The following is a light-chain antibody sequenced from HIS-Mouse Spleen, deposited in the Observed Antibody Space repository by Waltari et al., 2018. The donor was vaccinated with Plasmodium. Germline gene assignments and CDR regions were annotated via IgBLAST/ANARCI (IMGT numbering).Light chain of an antibody. J-gene: IGKJ4*01. CDR1: QGISSY. V-gene: IGKV1-8*01. Sequence: AIRMTQSPSSFSASTGDSVPITCRASQGISSYLAWYQQKPGKAPKLLIYAASTLQSGVPSRFSGSGSGTDFTLTISCLQSEDFATYYCQQYYSYLLTFGGGTKVEIK. CDR3: QQYYSYLLT. CDR2: AAS.